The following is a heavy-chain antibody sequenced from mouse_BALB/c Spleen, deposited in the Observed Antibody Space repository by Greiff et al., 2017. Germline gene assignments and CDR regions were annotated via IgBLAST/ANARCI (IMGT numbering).Heavy chain of an antibody. D-gene: IGHD2-4*01. V-gene: IGHV7-3*02. CDR3: ARRDYDYYFDY. CDR2: IRNKANGYTT. Sequence: EVKLLESGGGLVQPGGSLRLSCATSGFTFTDYYMSWVRQPPGKALEWLGFIRNKANGYTTEYSASVKGRFTISRDNSQSILYLQMNTLRAEDSATYYCARRDYDYYFDYWGQGTTLTVSS. J-gene: IGHJ2*01. CDR1: GFTFTDYY.